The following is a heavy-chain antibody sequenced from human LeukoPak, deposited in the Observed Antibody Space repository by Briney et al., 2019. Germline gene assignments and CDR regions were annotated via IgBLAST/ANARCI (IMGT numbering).Heavy chain of an antibody. CDR2: IYPDDSDT. CDR3: ARLVGGSNYGLFDY. D-gene: IGHD5-18*01. V-gene: IGHV5-51*01. CDR1: GYTFTSYW. J-gene: IGHJ4*02. Sequence: GESLKISCKGSGYTFTSYWIGWVRQMPGKGPEWMGIIYPDDSDTRCSPSFHGQVTISADKSISTAYLQWSSLKASDTAMYYCARLVGGSNYGLFDYWGQGTLVTVSS.